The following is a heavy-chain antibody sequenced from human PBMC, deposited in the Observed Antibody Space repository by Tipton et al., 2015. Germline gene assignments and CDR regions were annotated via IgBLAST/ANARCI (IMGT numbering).Heavy chain of an antibody. D-gene: IGHD2-15*01. CDR2: INYSDGS. J-gene: IGHJ4*02. CDR1: GGSVSSGTSYH. V-gene: IGHV4-61*01. Sequence: TLSLTCTVSGGSVSSGTSYHWSWIRQPPGKGLEWIGNINYSDGSNYTPSLKGRVTISVDTSKNEVSLMLNSVTAADTAVYYCARDHSSWWDWGQGTLVTVSS. CDR3: ARDHSSWWD.